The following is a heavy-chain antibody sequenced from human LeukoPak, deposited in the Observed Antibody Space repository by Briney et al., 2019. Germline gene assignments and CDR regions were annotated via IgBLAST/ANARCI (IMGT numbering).Heavy chain of an antibody. Sequence: GGSLRLSCAASGFTFSSYWMSWVRQAPGKGLEWVANIKQDGSEKYYVDSVKGRFTISRDNAKNSLYLQMNSLRAEDTAVYYCARRGYSSGWDLYYYYGMDVWGQGTTVTVSS. V-gene: IGHV3-7*01. J-gene: IGHJ6*02. CDR1: GFTFSSYW. CDR2: IKQDGSEK. CDR3: ARRGYSSGWDLYYYYGMDV. D-gene: IGHD6-19*01.